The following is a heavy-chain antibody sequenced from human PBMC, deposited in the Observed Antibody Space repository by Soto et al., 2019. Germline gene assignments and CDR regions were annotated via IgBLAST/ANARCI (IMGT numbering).Heavy chain of an antibody. CDR2: INHSGST. D-gene: IGHD2-2*01. CDR1: GGSFSGYY. J-gene: IGHJ4*02. CDR3: ARGFGGYCSSTSCSHLDY. V-gene: IGHV4-34*01. Sequence: SETLSLTCAVYGGSFSGYYWSWIRQPPGKGLEWIGEINHSGSTNYNPSLKSRVTISVATSKNQFSLKLSSVTAADTAVYYCARGFGGYCSSTSCSHLDYWGQGTLVTVSS.